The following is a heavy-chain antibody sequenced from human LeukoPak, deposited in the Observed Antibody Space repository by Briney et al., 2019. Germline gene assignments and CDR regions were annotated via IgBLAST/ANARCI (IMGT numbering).Heavy chain of an antibody. V-gene: IGHV4-59*01. Sequence: PPETLCLTCSVSGGSISNVYWSWIRQPPGKELEWIGYISNSGSTDYNPSLQSRVTISVDTSKNQISLKLSSVTAADTAVYYCARGGNTWDDYKYMDVWGKGTRVLVSS. CDR3: ARGGNTWDDYKYMDV. J-gene: IGHJ6*03. CDR1: GGSISNVY. D-gene: IGHD1-26*01. CDR2: ISNSGST.